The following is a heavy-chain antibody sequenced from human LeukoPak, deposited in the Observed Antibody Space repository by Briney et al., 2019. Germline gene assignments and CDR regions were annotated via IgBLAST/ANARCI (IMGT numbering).Heavy chain of an antibody. V-gene: IGHV4-59*01. CDR2: IYYSGST. J-gene: IGHJ3*02. D-gene: IGHD1-26*01. Sequence: SETLSLTCTVSGGSISSYYWSWIRQPPWKGLEWIGYIYYSGSTNYNPSLKSRVTISVDTSKNQFSLKLSSVTAADTAVYYCARAPIIVEATGGAFDIWGQGTMVTVSS. CDR3: ARAPIIVEATGGAFDI. CDR1: GGSISSYY.